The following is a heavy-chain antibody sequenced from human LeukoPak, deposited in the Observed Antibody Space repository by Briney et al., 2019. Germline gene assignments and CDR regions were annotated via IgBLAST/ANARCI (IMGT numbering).Heavy chain of an antibody. V-gene: IGHV3-13*01. CDR2: IGIRGDT. J-gene: IGHJ6*02. D-gene: IGHD1-26*01. CDR3: ATSRYSGSYSDGMDV. Sequence: TGGSLRLSCVASGFTFIDYDMHWVRQGIGKGLEWVSAIGIRGDTHYSGSVKGRFTISRHNSKNTLYLQMSSLRAEDTAVYYCATSRYSGSYSDGMDVWGQGTTVTVSS. CDR1: GFTFIDYD.